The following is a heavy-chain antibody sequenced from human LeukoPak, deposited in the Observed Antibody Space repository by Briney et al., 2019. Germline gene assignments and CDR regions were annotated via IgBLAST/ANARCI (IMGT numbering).Heavy chain of an antibody. D-gene: IGHD6-19*01. CDR2: IYTAGDT. J-gene: IGHJ4*02. V-gene: IGHV3-53*01. CDR3: TGGQMFTSGGFDD. CDR1: GFTFSSYG. Sequence: GGSLRLSCAASGFTFSSYGMHWVRQAPGKGLEWVSVIYTAGDTFYPDSVRGRFSISRDTSRNMVNLQMNSLRAEDTALYYCTGGQMFTSGGFDDWGQGTLVTVSS.